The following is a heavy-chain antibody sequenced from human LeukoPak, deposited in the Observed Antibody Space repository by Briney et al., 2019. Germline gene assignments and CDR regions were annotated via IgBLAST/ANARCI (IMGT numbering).Heavy chain of an antibody. CDR2: ISGSGGST. V-gene: IGHV3-23*01. CDR3: AKGRKMARGVFDY. D-gene: IGHD3-10*01. CDR1: GFTFGDYA. J-gene: IGHJ4*02. Sequence: PGGSLRLSCTASGFTFGDYAMSWVRQAPGKGLEWVSAISGSGGSTYYADSVKGRFTISRDNSKNTLYLQMNSLRAEDTAVYYCAKGRKMARGVFDYWGQGTLVTVSS.